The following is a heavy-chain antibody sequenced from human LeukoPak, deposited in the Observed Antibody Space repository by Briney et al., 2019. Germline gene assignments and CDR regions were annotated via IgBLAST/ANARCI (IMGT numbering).Heavy chain of an antibody. CDR1: GFMFSRFD. CDR2: LIINGTTT. V-gene: IGHV3-64*01. Sequence: GGSLRLSCAASGFMFSRFDVDWVRQAPGKGLGSASTLIINGTTTYYANSVKGRFAIPRDNSNSTVNLLMGSLRAEDTAVYYCGKTGYWGQGTLVTVSS. D-gene: IGHD3-9*01. J-gene: IGHJ4*02. CDR3: GKTGY.